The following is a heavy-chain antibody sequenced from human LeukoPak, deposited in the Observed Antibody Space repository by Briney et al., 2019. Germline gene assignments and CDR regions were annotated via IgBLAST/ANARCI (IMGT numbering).Heavy chain of an antibody. D-gene: IGHD3-10*01. CDR2: ISAYNGNT. CDR3: ARALLLWFRSPVCNWFDP. Sequence: ASVKVSCKASGYTFTSYGISWVRQAPGQGLEWMGWISAYNGNTNYAQKLQGRVTMTTDTSTSTAYMELRSLRSDDTAVYYCARALLLWFRSPVCNWFDPWGQGTLVTVSS. J-gene: IGHJ5*02. V-gene: IGHV1-18*04. CDR1: GYTFTSYG.